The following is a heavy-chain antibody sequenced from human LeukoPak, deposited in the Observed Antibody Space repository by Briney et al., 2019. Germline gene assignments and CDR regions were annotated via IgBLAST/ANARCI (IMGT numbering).Heavy chain of an antibody. CDR1: GGSISSSSYY. D-gene: IGHD3-22*01. Sequence: SETLSLTCTVSGGSISSSSYYWGWIRQPPGKGLEWIGSIYYSGSTYYNPSLRSRVTISVDTSKNQFSLKLSSVTAADTAVYYCARGDYYDSSGYYPWDYWGQGTLVTVSS. CDR3: ARGDYYDSSGYYPWDY. V-gene: IGHV4-39*07. CDR2: IYYSGST. J-gene: IGHJ4*02.